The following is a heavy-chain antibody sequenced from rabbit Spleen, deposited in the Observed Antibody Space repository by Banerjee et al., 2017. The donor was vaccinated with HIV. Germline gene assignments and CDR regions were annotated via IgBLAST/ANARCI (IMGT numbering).Heavy chain of an antibody. CDR3: ARSYADYGYATDFKL. J-gene: IGHJ4*01. V-gene: IGHV1S45*01. CDR2: IDAGDGYT. CDR1: GFSFSSGVY. Sequence: QEQLEESGGDLVKPEGSLTLTCTASGFSFSSGVYMCWVRQAPGKGLEWIACIDAGDGYTGYATWAKGRFTISKTSSTTVTLQMTSLTAADTATYFCARSYADYGYATDFKLWGPGTLVTVS. D-gene: IGHD6-1*01.